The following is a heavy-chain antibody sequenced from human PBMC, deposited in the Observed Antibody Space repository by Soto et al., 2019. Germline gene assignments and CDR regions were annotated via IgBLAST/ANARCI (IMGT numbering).Heavy chain of an antibody. CDR1: GFTFSSYG. CDR2: IWYDGSNK. J-gene: IGHJ4*02. CDR3: ARDNGNLGHFDY. V-gene: IGHV3-33*01. D-gene: IGHD1-20*01. Sequence: QVQLVESGGGVVQPGRSLRLSCAASGFTFSSYGMHWVRQAPGKGLEWVAVIWYDGSNKYYADSVKGRFTISRDNSKNTLYLQMNSLRAEDTAVYYCARDNGNLGHFDYWGQGTLVTVSS.